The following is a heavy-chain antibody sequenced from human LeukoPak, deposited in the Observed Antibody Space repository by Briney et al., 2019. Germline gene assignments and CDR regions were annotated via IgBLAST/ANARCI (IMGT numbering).Heavy chain of an antibody. CDR2: IYSSGST. J-gene: IGHJ4*02. CDR1: GASISGFY. CDR3: ARGDHSSSSGCCFDF. D-gene: IGHD6-6*01. V-gene: IGHV4-59*01. Sequence: PSETLSLTCTVSGASISGFYWSWIRQPPGKGLEWIGYIYSSGSTNYNPSLKSRVTISVDTSNNQFSLNLTSVTAADTAVYYCARGDHSSSSGCCFDFWGQGTLVTASS.